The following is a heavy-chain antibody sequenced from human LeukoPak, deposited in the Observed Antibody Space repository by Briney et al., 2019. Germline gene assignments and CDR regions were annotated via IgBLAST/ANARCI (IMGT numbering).Heavy chain of an antibody. Sequence: GGSLRLSCAAPGFTFDDYGMSWVRQAPGKGLEWVSGINWNGGSTGYADSVKGRFTISRDNAKNSLYLQMNSLRAEDTALYYCARDRKSQKYSGYDYYCYYMDVWGKGTTVTVSS. D-gene: IGHD5-12*01. CDR2: INWNGGST. V-gene: IGHV3-20*04. J-gene: IGHJ6*03. CDR3: ARDRKSQKYSGYDYYCYYMDV. CDR1: GFTFDDYG.